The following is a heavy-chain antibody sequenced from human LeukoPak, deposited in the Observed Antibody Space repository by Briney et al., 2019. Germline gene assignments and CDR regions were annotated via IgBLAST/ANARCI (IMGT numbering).Heavy chain of an antibody. Sequence: GGSLRLSCAASGFTFSSYAMSWVRQAPGKGLEWVAAISGSAGSTYYAYSVKGRFTISRDNSKNTLYIHMNSLRAEDTAVYHCAILITMVRGVTNPFDYWGKGTLVTVSP. J-gene: IGHJ4*02. CDR3: AILITMVRGVTNPFDY. D-gene: IGHD3-10*01. CDR1: GFTFSSYA. V-gene: IGHV3-23*01. CDR2: ISGSAGST.